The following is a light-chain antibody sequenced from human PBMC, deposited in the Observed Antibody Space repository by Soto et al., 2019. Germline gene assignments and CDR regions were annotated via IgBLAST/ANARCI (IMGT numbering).Light chain of an antibody. CDR3: CSYAGSYTFGYV. V-gene: IGLV2-11*02. Sequence: QSVLTQPCSVSGSPGQSVTISCTGTSSDVGGYNYVSWYQQHPGKAPKLMIYDVSKRPSGVPDRFSGSKSGNTASLTISGLQAEDEADYYCCSYAGSYTFGYVFGTGTKVTVL. CDR2: DVS. J-gene: IGLJ1*01. CDR1: SSDVGGYNY.